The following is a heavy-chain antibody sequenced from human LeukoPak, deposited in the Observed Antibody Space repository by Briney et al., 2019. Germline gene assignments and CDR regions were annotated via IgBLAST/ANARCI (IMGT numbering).Heavy chain of an antibody. J-gene: IGHJ4*02. V-gene: IGHV3-21*01. D-gene: IGHD6-13*01. Sequence: SVKGRFTIFRDNSKNSLYLQMNSLRAEETAVYYCARARYSSRWYGEDYWGQGTLVTVSS. CDR3: ARARYSSRWYGEDY.